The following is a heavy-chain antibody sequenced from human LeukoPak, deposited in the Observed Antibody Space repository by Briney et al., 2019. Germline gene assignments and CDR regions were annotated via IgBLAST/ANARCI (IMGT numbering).Heavy chain of an antibody. D-gene: IGHD2-21*01. CDR3: ARDTYCGTDCYYYYGD. J-gene: IGHJ4*02. Sequence: PSETLSLTCSVTGASVNDYYWSWIRQSAGKGLERIGRYYNNGNSNVNPSLKSRITMSSDVSKNQVYLSVASLTVADTAIYYCARDTYCGTDCYYYYGDWGQGILVTVSS. V-gene: IGHV4-4*07. CDR1: GASVNDYY. CDR2: YYNNGNS.